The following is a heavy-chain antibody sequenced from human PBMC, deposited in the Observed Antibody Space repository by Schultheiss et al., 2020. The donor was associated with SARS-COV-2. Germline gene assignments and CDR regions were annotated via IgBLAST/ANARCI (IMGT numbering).Heavy chain of an antibody. D-gene: IGHD1-26*01. CDR3: AKDPSSGSSGP. V-gene: IGHV3-30*02. CDR1: GFTYSSYG. Sequence: GGSLRLSCAASGFTYSSYGMHWVRQAPGKGLEWVAVIWYDGSNKYYADSVKGRFTISRDNSKNTLYLQMNSLRAEGTAVYYCAKDPSSGSSGPWGQGTLVTVSS. CDR2: IWYDGSNK. J-gene: IGHJ5*02.